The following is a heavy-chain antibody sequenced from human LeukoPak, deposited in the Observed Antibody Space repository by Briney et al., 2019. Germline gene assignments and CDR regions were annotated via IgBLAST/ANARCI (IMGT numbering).Heavy chain of an antibody. V-gene: IGHV4-59*01. CDR3: ARGGGFGSPPAY. CDR2: IYHSGSV. CDR1: GGSISNYY. J-gene: IGHJ4*02. Sequence: KTSETLSLTCTVSGGSISNYYWSWIRQPPGKGLEWIGYIYHSGSVNYNPSLKSRVTISVDTTNSQFSLKLNSVTAADTAVYYCARGGGFGSPPAYWGQGTLVTVSS. D-gene: IGHD3-10*01.